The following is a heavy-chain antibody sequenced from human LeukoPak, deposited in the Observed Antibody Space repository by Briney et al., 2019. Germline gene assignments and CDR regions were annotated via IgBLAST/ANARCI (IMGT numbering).Heavy chain of an antibody. CDR1: GGSISSGDYY. CDR2: IYYSGST. Sequence: SQTLSLTCTVSGGSISSGDYYWSWIRQPPGKGLEWIGYIYYSGSTYYNPSLKSRVTISVDTSKNQFSLKLSSVTAADTAVYYCARGEVPAAINYFDYWGQGTLVTVSS. J-gene: IGHJ4*02. D-gene: IGHD2-2*01. CDR3: ARGEVPAAINYFDY. V-gene: IGHV4-30-4*08.